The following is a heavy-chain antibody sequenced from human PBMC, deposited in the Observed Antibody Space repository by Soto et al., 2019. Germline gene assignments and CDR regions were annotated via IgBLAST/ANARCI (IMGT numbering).Heavy chain of an antibody. Sequence: GGSLRLSCAASGFIFTGHWMHWVRQVPGKGLLWVSRINGDGSITTYADSVGGRFTISRDDAKNTLDLQMNNLSPEDTGLYYCARVLRGRGSSTFDLWGQGTLVTVSS. D-gene: IGHD1-26*01. CDR1: GFIFTGHW. CDR2: INGDGSIT. J-gene: IGHJ4*02. V-gene: IGHV3-74*03. CDR3: ARVLRGRGSSTFDL.